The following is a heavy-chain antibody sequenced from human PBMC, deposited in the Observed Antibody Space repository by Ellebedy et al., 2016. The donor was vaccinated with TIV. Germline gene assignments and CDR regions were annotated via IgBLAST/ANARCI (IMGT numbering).Heavy chain of an antibody. V-gene: IGHV1-18*01. CDR1: GYTFSRHG. CDR2: FSTYSGNT. D-gene: IGHD2-15*01. Sequence: AASVKVSCKTSGYTFSRHGLNWVRQAHGQGIEWMGWFSTYSGNTKYAQKFQGRVTMTTDTSTGTAYMELRSLTSDDTAVYYCAREADSDALDIWGQGTMVIVSS. J-gene: IGHJ3*02. CDR3: AREADSDALDI.